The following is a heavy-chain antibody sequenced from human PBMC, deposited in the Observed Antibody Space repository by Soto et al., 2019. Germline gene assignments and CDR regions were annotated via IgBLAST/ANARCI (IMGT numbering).Heavy chain of an antibody. CDR2: THYSGST. D-gene: IGHD6-19*01. Sequence: SETLSLTCTVSDGSISRYYWSWIRQPPGKGLEWIGYTHYSGSTNYNPSLKSRVTISVDTSKNQFSLNLRSVTAADTAVYYCARLSPITIAGTAYYHSMDFWGQGAPVIVSS. CDR1: DGSISRYY. CDR3: ARLSPITIAGTAYYHSMDF. V-gene: IGHV4-59*12. J-gene: IGHJ6*02.